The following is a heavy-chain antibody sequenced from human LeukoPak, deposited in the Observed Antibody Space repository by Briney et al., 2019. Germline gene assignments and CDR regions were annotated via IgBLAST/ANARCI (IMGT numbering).Heavy chain of an antibody. CDR1: GDSLSSGGYS. Sequence: RPSQTLSLTCEVSGDSLSSGGYSWSWIRQPPGKGLEWIGYIRYSGSTYYNPSLKSRLTMSVEASKTQFSLRLSSVTAADTAVYYCVRESGDLGKTYDSWGQGTLVTVSS. CDR2: IRYSGST. CDR3: VRESGDLGKTYDS. J-gene: IGHJ4*02. V-gene: IGHV4-30-4*07. D-gene: IGHD7-27*01.